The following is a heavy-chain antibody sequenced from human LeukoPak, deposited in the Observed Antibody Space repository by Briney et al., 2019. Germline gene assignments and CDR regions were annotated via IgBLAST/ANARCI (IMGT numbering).Heavy chain of an antibody. Sequence: ASVKVSCKASGYTFTGYYMHWVRQAPGQGLEWMGWINPNSGGTNYAQKFQGRVTMTRDTSISTAYMELSRLRSDDTAVYYCARWGIRGGPAVVFFDYWGQGTLATVSS. V-gene: IGHV1-2*02. J-gene: IGHJ4*02. CDR2: INPNSGGT. CDR1: GYTFTGYY. CDR3: ARWGIRGGPAVVFFDY. D-gene: IGHD3-10*01.